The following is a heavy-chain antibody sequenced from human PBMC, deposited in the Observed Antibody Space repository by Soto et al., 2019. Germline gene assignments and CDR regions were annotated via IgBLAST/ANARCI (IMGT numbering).Heavy chain of an antibody. CDR2: INPNSGGT. CDR1: GYTFTGYY. V-gene: IGHV1-2*04. D-gene: IGHD1-7*01. J-gene: IGHJ3*02. Sequence: ASVTVACKASGYTFTGYYMRWVRQAPGQGLEWMGWINPNSGGTNYAQKFQGWVTMTRDTSISTAYMELSRLRSDDTAVYYCARGLELGAFDIWGQGTMVTVSS. CDR3: ARGLELGAFDI.